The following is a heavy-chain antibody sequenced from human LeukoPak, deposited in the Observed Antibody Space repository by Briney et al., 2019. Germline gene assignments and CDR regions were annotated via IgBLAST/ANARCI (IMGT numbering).Heavy chain of an antibody. Sequence: GGSLRLSCAASGFTFSSYAMSWVRQAPGKGLEWVSAISGSGGSTYYADSVKGRFTISRDNSKNTLYLRMNSLRAEDTAVYYCAKDTQLEWELLRGNNWFDPWGQGTLVTVSS. CDR1: GFTFSSYA. D-gene: IGHD1-26*01. CDR3: AKDTQLEWELLRGNNWFDP. CDR2: ISGSGGST. J-gene: IGHJ5*02. V-gene: IGHV3-23*01.